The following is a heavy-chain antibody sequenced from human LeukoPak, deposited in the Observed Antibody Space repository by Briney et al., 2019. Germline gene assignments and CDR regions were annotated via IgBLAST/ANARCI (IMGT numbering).Heavy chain of an antibody. Sequence: GGSLRLSCTASGFTFRIYWMNWVRQAPGKGLEWVSGISGSGGTTYSAQSVKGRFTISRDNSKNTLYLQMNSLRAEDTAVYYCAKTLGATTPPFDYWGQGTLVTVSS. CDR2: ISGSGGTT. V-gene: IGHV3-23*01. CDR1: GFTFRIYW. J-gene: IGHJ4*02. D-gene: IGHD1-26*01. CDR3: AKTLGATTPPFDY.